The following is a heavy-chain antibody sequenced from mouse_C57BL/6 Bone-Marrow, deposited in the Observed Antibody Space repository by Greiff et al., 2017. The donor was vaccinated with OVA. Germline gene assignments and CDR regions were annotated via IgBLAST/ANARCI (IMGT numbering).Heavy chain of an antibody. CDR2: IYPGDGDT. CDR3: ARRGYGNPYDMDY. V-gene: IGHV1-80*01. J-gene: IGHJ4*01. Sequence: QVQLQQSGAELVKPGASVKISCKASGYAFSSYWMNWVKQRPGKGLEWIGQIYPGDGDTNYNGKFKGKATLTADKSSSTAYMQLSSLTSKDSAVYFCARRGYGNPYDMDYWGQGTSVTVSS. CDR1: GYAFSSYW. D-gene: IGHD2-1*01.